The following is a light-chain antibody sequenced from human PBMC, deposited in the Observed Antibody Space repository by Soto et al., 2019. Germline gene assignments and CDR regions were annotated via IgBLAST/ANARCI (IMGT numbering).Light chain of an antibody. J-gene: IGKJ2*01. CDR1: QDISNY. Sequence: DLQMTQSPSSLSASVGDRVTITCQASQDISNYLNWYQQIPGKAPKLLIYDASNLETGVPSRFSGSGSGTHFTFTISSLQPEDIATYYCQQYDNLPRTFGQGTKLEI. CDR2: DAS. CDR3: QQYDNLPRT. V-gene: IGKV1-33*01.